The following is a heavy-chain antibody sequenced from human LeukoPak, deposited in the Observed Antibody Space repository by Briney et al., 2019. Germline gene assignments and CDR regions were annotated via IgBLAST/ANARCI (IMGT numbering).Heavy chain of an antibody. CDR1: GFTFSSYS. V-gene: IGHV3-21*01. CDR2: ISSSSSYI. Sequence: GGSLRLSCAASGFTFSSYSMNWVRQAPGKGLEWVSSISSSSSYIYYADSVKGRFTISRDNAKNSLYLQMNSLRAEDTAVYYCARDLAWDAFDIWGQGTMVTVSS. CDR3: ARDLAWDAFDI. J-gene: IGHJ3*02.